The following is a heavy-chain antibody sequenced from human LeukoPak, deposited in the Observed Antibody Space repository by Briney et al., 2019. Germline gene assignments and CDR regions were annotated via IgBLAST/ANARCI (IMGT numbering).Heavy chain of an antibody. CDR3: ARDGYCSGGSCYSGGTSPIDY. Sequence: GGSLRLSCAASGFTFSDYYMSWIRQAPGKGLEWVSYTSSSGSTIYYADSVKGRFTISRDNAKNSLYLQMNSLRAEDTAVYYCARDGYCSGGSCYSGGTSPIDYWGQGTLVTVSS. J-gene: IGHJ4*02. CDR1: GFTFSDYY. D-gene: IGHD2-15*01. CDR2: TSSSGSTI. V-gene: IGHV3-11*04.